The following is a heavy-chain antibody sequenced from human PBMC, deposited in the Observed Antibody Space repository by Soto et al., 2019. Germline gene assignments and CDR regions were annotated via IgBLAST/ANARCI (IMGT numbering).Heavy chain of an antibody. V-gene: IGHV4-61*01. CDR1: GGSVSSGSYY. Sequence: QVQLQESGPGLVKPSETLSLTCTVSGGSVSSGSYYWSWIRQPPGKGLEWIGYIYYSGSTKYNPSPKIRVTISVDTSKNQCSLKLSSVTAADTAVYYCARAGLGDGSDYWGQGTLVTVSS. CDR2: IYYSGST. CDR3: ARAGLGDGSDY. D-gene: IGHD1-26*01. J-gene: IGHJ4*02.